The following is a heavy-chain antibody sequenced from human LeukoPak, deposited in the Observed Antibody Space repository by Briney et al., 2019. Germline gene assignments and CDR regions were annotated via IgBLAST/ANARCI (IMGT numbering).Heavy chain of an antibody. V-gene: IGHV3-74*01. D-gene: IGHD2-21*02. Sequence: QPGRSLRLSCAASGFTFSSYWMHWVRQAPGKGLVWVSHISSDGSTLYADAVKGRFTISRDSAKNTLYLQMNSLRVEDTAVYYCARVPGDWGNNWGQGTLVTVSS. J-gene: IGHJ4*02. CDR2: ISSDGST. CDR1: GFTFSSYW. CDR3: ARVPGDWGNN.